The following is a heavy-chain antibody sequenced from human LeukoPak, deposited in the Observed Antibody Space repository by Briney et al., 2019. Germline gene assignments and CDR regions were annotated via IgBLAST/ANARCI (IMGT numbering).Heavy chain of an antibody. J-gene: IGHJ4*02. CDR3: ARVGRGDTYGYVDY. V-gene: IGHV3-66*01. Sequence: GGSLRLSCAAFGFTVSSNYMSWVRQAPGKGLAWVSVLYSGGNTYYADSVKGRFTISRDNSKNMLFLQMNSLRAEDTAVYYCARVGRGDTYGYVDYWGQGTLVTVSS. CDR1: GFTVSSNY. D-gene: IGHD5-18*01. CDR2: LYSGGNT.